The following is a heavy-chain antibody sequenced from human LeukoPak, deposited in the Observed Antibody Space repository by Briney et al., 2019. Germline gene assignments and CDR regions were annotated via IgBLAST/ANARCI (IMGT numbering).Heavy chain of an antibody. V-gene: IGHV4-39*01. D-gene: IGHD4-17*01. CDR1: GGSISSSSYY. J-gene: IGHJ4*02. CDR3: ARHTVTYFDY. CDR2: IYYSGST. Sequence: PSETLSLTCTVSGGSISSSSYYWGWIRQPPGKGLEWVASIYYSGSTYYNPSLKSRVTMSVDTYKNQFSLKLSSLTAADTAVYYCARHTVTYFDYWGQGTLVTVSS.